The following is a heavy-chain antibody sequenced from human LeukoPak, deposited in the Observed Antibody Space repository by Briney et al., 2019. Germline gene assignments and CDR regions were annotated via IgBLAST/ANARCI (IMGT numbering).Heavy chain of an antibody. V-gene: IGHV4-59*01. D-gene: IGHD3-10*01. CDR3: TTGPPTFFIYY. CDR1: GGSISSYY. J-gene: IGHJ4*02. Sequence: SETLSLTCTVSGGSISSYYWSWIRQPPGKGLEWIGYIYYSGSTNYNPSLKSRVTISVDTSKNQFSLKLSSVTAADTAVYYCTTGPPTFFIYYWGQGTLVTVSS. CDR2: IYYSGST.